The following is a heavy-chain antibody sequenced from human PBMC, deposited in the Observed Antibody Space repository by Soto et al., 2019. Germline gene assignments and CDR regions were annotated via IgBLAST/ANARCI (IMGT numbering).Heavy chain of an antibody. V-gene: IGHV3-30-3*01. CDR3: ASSASITGLFGRMDV. J-gene: IGHJ6*02. Sequence: QVQLVESGGGVVQPGRSLRLSCAASGFTFSSYAMHWVRQAPGKGLEWVAVISYDGSNKYYADSVKGRFTISRDNSKKTLYLQMNSLRAEDTAVYYCASSASITGLFGRMDVWGQGTTVTVSS. D-gene: IGHD1-20*01. CDR1: GFTFSSYA. CDR2: ISYDGSNK.